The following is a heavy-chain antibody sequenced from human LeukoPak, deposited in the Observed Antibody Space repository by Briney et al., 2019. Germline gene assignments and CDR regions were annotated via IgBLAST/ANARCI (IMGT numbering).Heavy chain of an antibody. CDR3: ARARYSSGWLPYYFDY. CDR1: GFTFSDYY. D-gene: IGHD6-19*01. Sequence: AGGSLRLSCAASGFTFSDYYMSWMRQAPGKGLEWVSYISSSSDYTNYADSVKGRFTISRDNAKNSLYLQMNSLRAEDTAVYYCARARYSSGWLPYYFDYWGQGALVTVSS. J-gene: IGHJ4*02. CDR2: ISSSSDYT. V-gene: IGHV3-11*05.